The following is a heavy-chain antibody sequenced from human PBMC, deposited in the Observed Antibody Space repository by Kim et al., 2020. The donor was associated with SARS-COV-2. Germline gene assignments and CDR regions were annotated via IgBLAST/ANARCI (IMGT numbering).Heavy chain of an antibody. CDR3: ASPLIAVAPAGDY. V-gene: IGHV3-7*01. D-gene: IGHD6-19*01. CDR1: GFTFSSYW. Sequence: GGSLRLSCAASGFTFSSYWMSWVRQAPGKGLEWVANIKQDGSEKYYVDSVKGRFTISRDNAKNSLYLQMNSLRAEDTAVYYCASPLIAVAPAGDYWGQGTLVTVSS. CDR2: IKQDGSEK. J-gene: IGHJ4*02.